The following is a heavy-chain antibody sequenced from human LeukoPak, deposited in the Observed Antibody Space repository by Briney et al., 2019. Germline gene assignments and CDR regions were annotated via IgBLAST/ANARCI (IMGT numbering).Heavy chain of an antibody. Sequence: SETLSLTCAVSGGSISISNSNWWSWVRQPPGKGLEWIREISHSGSTNHNPSLKSRVTISVDKSKNQFSLKLSSVTAADTAVYYCARDLHGGNSFTSDWYFDLWGRGTLVTVSS. CDR1: GGSISISNSNW. J-gene: IGHJ2*01. CDR3: ARDLHGGNSFTSDWYFDL. D-gene: IGHD4-23*01. CDR2: ISHSGST. V-gene: IGHV4-4*02.